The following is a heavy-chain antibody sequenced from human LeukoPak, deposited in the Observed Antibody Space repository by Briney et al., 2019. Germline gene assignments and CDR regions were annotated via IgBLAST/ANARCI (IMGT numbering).Heavy chain of an antibody. J-gene: IGHJ2*01. CDR2: IYYSGTT. Sequence: SETLSLTCTVSGGSISSSSYYWGWIRQPPGKGLEWIGSIYYSGTTYYNPSLKSRITISVDTSKNQFSLKLSSQTAADTAVYYCARGAKRYFDLWGRGTLVTVSS. V-gene: IGHV4-39*01. CDR1: GGSISSSSYY. CDR3: ARGAKRYFDL.